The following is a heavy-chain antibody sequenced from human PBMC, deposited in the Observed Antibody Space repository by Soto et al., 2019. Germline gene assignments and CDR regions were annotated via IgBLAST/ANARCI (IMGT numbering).Heavy chain of an antibody. J-gene: IGHJ4*02. CDR3: ARRQAYSSSSFDY. CDR1: GGSISSSSYY. D-gene: IGHD6-6*01. V-gene: IGHV4-39*01. Sequence: SETLSLTCTVSGGSISSSSYYWGWIRQPPGKGLEWIGSIYYSGSTYYNPSLKSRVTISVDTSKNQFSLKLSSVTAADTAVYYCARRQAYSSSSFDYWGQGTLVTVSS. CDR2: IYYSGST.